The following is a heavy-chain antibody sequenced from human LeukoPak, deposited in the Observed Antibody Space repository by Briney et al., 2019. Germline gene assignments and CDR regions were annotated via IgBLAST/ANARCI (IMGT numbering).Heavy chain of an antibody. J-gene: IGHJ4*02. CDR1: GFTFSDHP. Sequence: GGSLRLSCAASGFTFSDHPMNWVRQAPAEGLEWVSYISGGSDAIYYADSVKGRFTISRDNAKNSLYLQMNSLRDEDTAVYFCARDRPPVGAIDYWGQGTLVTVSS. D-gene: IGHD1-26*01. CDR2: ISGGSDAI. CDR3: ARDRPPVGAIDY. V-gene: IGHV3-48*02.